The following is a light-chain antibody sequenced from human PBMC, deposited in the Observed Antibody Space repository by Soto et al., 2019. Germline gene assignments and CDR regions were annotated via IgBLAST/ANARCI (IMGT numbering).Light chain of an antibody. CDR2: WAS. CDR1: QTVFHSSYNKEF. V-gene: IGKV4-1*01. Sequence: DIVPTQSPDSLSVSLGERATINCKSSQTVFHSSYNKEFLAWYQQKPGQSPKLLFYWASTRESGVPARFTGGGSGTDFSLTITNLQPEDVAIYYCQQYYSSLTFGQGTKLEIK. CDR3: QQYYSSLT. J-gene: IGKJ2*01.